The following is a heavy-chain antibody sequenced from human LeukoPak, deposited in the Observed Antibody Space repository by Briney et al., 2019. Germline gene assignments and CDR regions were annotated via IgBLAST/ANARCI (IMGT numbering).Heavy chain of an antibody. D-gene: IGHD2-15*01. Sequence: ASVKVSCKASGYTFTGYYMHWVRQAPGQGLEWMGWINPNSGGTNYAQKFQGWVIMTTDTSISTAYMELSRLRSDDTAVYYCARGDYCSGGSCYGYYFDYWGQGTLVTVSS. J-gene: IGHJ4*02. CDR3: ARGDYCSGGSCYGYYFDY. CDR2: INPNSGGT. V-gene: IGHV1-2*04. CDR1: GYTFTGYY.